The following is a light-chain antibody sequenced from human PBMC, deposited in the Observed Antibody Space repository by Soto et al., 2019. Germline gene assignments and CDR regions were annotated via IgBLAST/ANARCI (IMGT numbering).Light chain of an antibody. CDR2: GAS. CDR1: QSVGKN. V-gene: IGKV3-20*01. J-gene: IGKJ2*01. Sequence: ETVMTQSPATLSVSPGERVTLSCRASQSVGKNLAWYQQKPGQAPRLLIYGASSRATGIPDRFSGSGSGTDFTLTISRLEPEDFAVYYCQQYGSSPNTFGQGTKLEIK. CDR3: QQYGSSPNT.